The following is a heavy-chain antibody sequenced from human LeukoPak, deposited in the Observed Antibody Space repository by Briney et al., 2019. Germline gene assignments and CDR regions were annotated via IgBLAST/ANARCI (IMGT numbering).Heavy chain of an antibody. V-gene: IGHV1-8*01. CDR2: TNPIIGNT. CDR3: ARVFRAYYDSSGYYPPLVAFDI. CDR1: GYTFTSYD. J-gene: IGHJ3*02. D-gene: IGHD3-22*01. Sequence: ASVKVSCMASGYTFTSYDINWVRPATGQGLEWMGWTNPIIGNTGYAQKFQGRVTMTRNTSISTAYMELSSLRSEDTAVYYCARVFRAYYDSSGYYPPLVAFDIWGQGTMVTVSS.